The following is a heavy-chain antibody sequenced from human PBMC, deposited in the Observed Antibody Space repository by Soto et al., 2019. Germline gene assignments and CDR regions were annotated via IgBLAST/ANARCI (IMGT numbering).Heavy chain of an antibody. J-gene: IGHJ3*02. Sequence: RGSLRLSCAASGFTFSSYEMNWVRQAPGKGLEWVSYISSSGSTIYYADSVKGRFTISRDNAKNSLYLQMNSLRAEDTAVYYCARDARCSGGSCYSDDAFDIWGQGTMVTVSS. CDR3: ARDARCSGGSCYSDDAFDI. CDR2: ISSSGSTI. CDR1: GFTFSSYE. D-gene: IGHD2-15*01. V-gene: IGHV3-48*03.